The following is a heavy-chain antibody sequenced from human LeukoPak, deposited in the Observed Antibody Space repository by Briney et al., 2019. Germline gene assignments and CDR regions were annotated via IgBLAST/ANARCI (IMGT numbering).Heavy chain of an antibody. J-gene: IGHJ4*02. V-gene: IGHV4-59*01. CDR1: RGSISTYY. D-gene: IGHD6-19*01. CDR3: ARSRSSSPYYFDT. Sequence: SETLSLTCSVSRGSISTYYWSWIRQPPGKGLEWIGFVFYSGTTNSNPSVKSRVSMSVDMSKNHLSLELASVTAADSAVYYCARSRSSSPYYFDTWGQGTLVTVSS. CDR2: VFYSGTT.